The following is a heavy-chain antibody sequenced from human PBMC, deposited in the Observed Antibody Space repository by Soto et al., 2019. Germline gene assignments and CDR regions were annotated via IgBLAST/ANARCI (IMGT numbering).Heavy chain of an antibody. CDR1: GYTFTSYG. V-gene: IGHV1-3*01. J-gene: IGHJ5*02. D-gene: IGHD6-13*01. Sequence: ASVKLSCKASGYTFTSYGIHWVRQAPGQRLEWMGWINAANGDTKYSPKFQGRVTITRDTSASTAYMELSSLRSEDTAVYYCVRRHVSATGIDWFDPWGQGTLVTVSS. CDR2: INAANGDT. CDR3: VRRHVSATGIDWFDP.